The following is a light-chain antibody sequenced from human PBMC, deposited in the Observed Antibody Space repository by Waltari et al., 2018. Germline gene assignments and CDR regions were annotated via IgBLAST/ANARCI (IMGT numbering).Light chain of an antibody. CDR2: EVS. CDR3: SSFAGRWI. J-gene: IGLJ2*01. Sequence: QSALTQPPSASGSTGQSVTISCTGSGSDFRAYDFVSWYQQHPGKAPKVILYEVSKRSSGVPDRFSGSKSGNTASLTVSGLQAEDEADYYCSSFAGRWIFGGGTKLTVL. CDR1: GSDFRAYDF. V-gene: IGLV2-8*01.